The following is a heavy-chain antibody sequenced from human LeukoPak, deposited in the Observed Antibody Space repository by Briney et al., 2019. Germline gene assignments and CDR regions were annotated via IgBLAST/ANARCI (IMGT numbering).Heavy chain of an antibody. CDR1: GGSISSYY. Sequence: PSETLSLTCTVSGGSISSYYWSWTRQPPGKGLEWIGYIYYSGSTNYNPSLKSRVTISVDTSKNQFSLKLSSVTAADTAVYYCARGIAVAAFDYWGQGTLVTVSS. D-gene: IGHD6-19*01. V-gene: IGHV4-59*01. J-gene: IGHJ4*02. CDR3: ARGIAVAAFDY. CDR2: IYYSGST.